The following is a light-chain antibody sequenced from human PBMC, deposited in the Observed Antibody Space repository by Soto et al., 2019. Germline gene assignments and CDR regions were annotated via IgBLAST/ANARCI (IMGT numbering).Light chain of an antibody. V-gene: IGLV2-14*01. Sequence: QSVLTQPASVSGSPGQSITISCTGSSADIGSHDYVSWYQQHPGKVPKLIIYEVSKRPSGASDRFSGSKPGNAAYLSISGLQPEDEADYYCNSYTTTSALVFGTGTKVTVL. CDR2: EVS. J-gene: IGLJ1*01. CDR1: SADIGSHDY. CDR3: NSYTTTSALV.